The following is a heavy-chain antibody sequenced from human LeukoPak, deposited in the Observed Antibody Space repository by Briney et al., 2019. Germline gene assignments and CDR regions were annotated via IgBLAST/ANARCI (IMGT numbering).Heavy chain of an antibody. CDR2: ISSDGSKE. CDR3: AKDGYCSGGSCYANFFDR. J-gene: IGHJ4*02. CDR1: GFSFLHYG. Sequence: GRSLRLSCAASGFSFLHYGMHWVRQAPGKGLEWVAFISSDGSKEYYADSVKGRFTTSRDNSKNTLYLHVNSPRAEDTAVFFCAKDGYCSGGSCYANFFDRWGQGTLVTVSS. D-gene: IGHD2-15*01. V-gene: IGHV3-30*18.